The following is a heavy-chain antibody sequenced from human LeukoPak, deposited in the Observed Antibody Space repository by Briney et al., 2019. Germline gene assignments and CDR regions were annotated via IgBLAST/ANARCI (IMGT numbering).Heavy chain of an antibody. D-gene: IGHD2-15*01. V-gene: IGHV4-34*01. CDR1: GGSFSGYY. J-gene: IGHJ6*02. Sequence: SETLSLTCAVYGGSFSGYYWSWIRQPPGKGLEWIGEINHSGSTNYNPSLKSRVTISVDTSKNQFSLKLSSGTAADTAVYYCTNVAAEPYGMDVWGQGTTVTVSS. CDR3: TNVAAEPYGMDV. CDR2: INHSGST.